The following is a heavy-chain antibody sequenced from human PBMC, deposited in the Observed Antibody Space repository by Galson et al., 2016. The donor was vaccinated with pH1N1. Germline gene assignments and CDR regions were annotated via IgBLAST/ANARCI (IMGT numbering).Heavy chain of an antibody. CDR2: INPAGSDL. Sequence: SLRLSCAASGFTFSNYWTNWVRQAPGKGLEWVATINPAGSDLYYVSCVKGRFTVSRDNVKHSLYLQMNSLRAEDTAVYYCATSVPYCSGANCRLAFDYWGQGTLVTVSS. CDR3: ATSVPYCSGANCRLAFDY. J-gene: IGHJ4*02. D-gene: IGHD2-15*01. V-gene: IGHV3-7*03. CDR1: GFTFSNYW.